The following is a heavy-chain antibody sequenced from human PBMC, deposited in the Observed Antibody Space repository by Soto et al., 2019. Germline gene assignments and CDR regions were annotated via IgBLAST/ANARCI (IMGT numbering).Heavy chain of an antibody. CDR3: ARGGYYPYYLDY. J-gene: IGHJ4*02. Sequence: SETLSLTCTVSGGSISSGGYYWSWIRQHPGKGLEWIGYIYYSGSTYYNPSLKSRVTISVDTSKNQFSLKLSSVTAADTAVYYCARGGYYPYYLDYWGQGTLVTVSS. D-gene: IGHD3-22*01. CDR1: GGSISSGGYY. V-gene: IGHV4-31*03. CDR2: IYYSGST.